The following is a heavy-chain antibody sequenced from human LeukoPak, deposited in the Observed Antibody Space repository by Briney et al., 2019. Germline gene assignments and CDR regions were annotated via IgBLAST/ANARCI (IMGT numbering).Heavy chain of an antibody. CDR3: ARGAITMVRGVVNAFDI. CDR1: GGTFSSYA. V-gene: IGHV1-69*13. Sequence: SVKVSCKASGGTFSSYAISWVRQAPGQGLEWMGGIIPIFGTANYAQKFQGRVTITADESTSTAYMELSSLRSEDTAVYYCARGAITMVRGVVNAFDIWGQGTMVTVSS. D-gene: IGHD3-10*01. CDR2: IIPIFGTA. J-gene: IGHJ3*02.